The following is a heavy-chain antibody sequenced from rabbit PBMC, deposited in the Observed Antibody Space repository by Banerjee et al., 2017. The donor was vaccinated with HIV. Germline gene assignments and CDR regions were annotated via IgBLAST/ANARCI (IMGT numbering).Heavy chain of an antibody. Sequence: QSLEESGGDLVKPGASLTLTCTASGIDFSSYYYMCWVRQAPGKGLELIACIYAGSSGSTWYASWVNGRFTISKTSSTTVTLQMTSLTAADTATYFCARGGADYAGYGYAIYSGMDLWGPGTLVTVS. V-gene: IGHV1S40*01. D-gene: IGHD6-1*01. CDR1: GIDFSSYYY. J-gene: IGHJ6*01. CDR3: ARGGADYAGYGYAIYSGMDL. CDR2: IYAGSSGST.